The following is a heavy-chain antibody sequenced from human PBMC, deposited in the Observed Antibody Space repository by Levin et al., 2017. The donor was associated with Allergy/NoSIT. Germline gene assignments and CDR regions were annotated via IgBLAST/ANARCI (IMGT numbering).Heavy chain of an antibody. CDR1: NDSISSYY. J-gene: IGHJ6*02. Sequence: PSETLSLTCSVSNDSISSYYWSWIRQPAGKGLEWIGRIHSSGTTDYNPSLKSRVTMSVETSKNQFSLKLSSVTAADTAVYYCARSRGYDPHAVWGQGTTVTVSS. CDR2: IHSSGTT. D-gene: IGHD5-12*01. CDR3: ARSRGYDPHAV. V-gene: IGHV4-4*07.